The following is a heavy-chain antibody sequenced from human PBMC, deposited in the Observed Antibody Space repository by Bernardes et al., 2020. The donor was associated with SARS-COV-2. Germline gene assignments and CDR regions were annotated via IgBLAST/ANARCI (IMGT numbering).Heavy chain of an antibody. V-gene: IGHV3-53*01. Sequence: GGSLRLSCAASGFTVSSNYMSWVRQAPGKGLEWVSVIYSGGSTYYADSVKGRFTIPRDNSKNTLYLQMNSLRAEDTAVYYCARGGTTVTTRVHYYGMDVWGQGTTVTVSS. CDR2: IYSGGST. D-gene: IGHD4-17*01. CDR3: ARGGTTVTTRVHYYGMDV. J-gene: IGHJ6*02. CDR1: GFTVSSNY.